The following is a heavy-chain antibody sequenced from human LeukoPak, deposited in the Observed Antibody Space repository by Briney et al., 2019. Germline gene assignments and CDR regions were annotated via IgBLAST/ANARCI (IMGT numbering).Heavy chain of an antibody. CDR2: INWNGGST. Sequence: GGSLRLSCAASGFTFDDYGMSWVRQAPGKGLEWVSGINWNGGSTGYADSVKGRFTISRDNAKNSLYLQMNSLRAEDTALYYCARDPGVTGIYYYDSSGYAFDIWGQGTMVTVSS. J-gene: IGHJ3*02. D-gene: IGHD3-22*01. CDR1: GFTFDDYG. CDR3: ARDPGVTGIYYYDSSGYAFDI. V-gene: IGHV3-20*04.